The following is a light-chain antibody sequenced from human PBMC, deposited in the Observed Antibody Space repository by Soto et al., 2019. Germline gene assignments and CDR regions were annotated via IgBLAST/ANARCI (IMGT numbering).Light chain of an antibody. CDR1: QSISSY. CDR2: AAS. Sequence: DIQMTQSPSSLSASVGDRVTITCRASQSISSYLNWYQQKPGKAPKLLIYAASSLQSGVPSRFSGSRSGTDFTLTISSLQPEDFATYYCQQSYSTPTWTLGQRTKV. CDR3: QQSYSTPTWT. J-gene: IGKJ1*01. V-gene: IGKV1-39*01.